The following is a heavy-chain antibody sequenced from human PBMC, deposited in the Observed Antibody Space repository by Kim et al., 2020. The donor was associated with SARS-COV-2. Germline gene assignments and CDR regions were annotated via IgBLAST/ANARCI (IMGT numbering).Heavy chain of an antibody. J-gene: IGHJ6*02. CDR1: GFTFIDYS. CDR3: VRETRDGMDV. V-gene: IGHV3-21*06. D-gene: IGHD2-2*01. Sequence: GGSLRLSCEASGFTFIDYSMDWVRQAPGKGLEWVSSISTSSTFVSYADSVKGRLNVSRDNANNLLFLHMTSLRAEDTAVYYCVRETRDGMDVWGQGTAVTVSS. CDR2: ISTSSTFV.